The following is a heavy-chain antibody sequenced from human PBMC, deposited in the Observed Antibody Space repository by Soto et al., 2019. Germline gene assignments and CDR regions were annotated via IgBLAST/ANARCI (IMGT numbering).Heavy chain of an antibody. CDR3: ARQIFAADY. D-gene: IGHD3-9*01. CDR2: INPMFNST. CDR1: GGTFDHAA. Sequence: QVQLVQSGAEVKKPGSSVKVSCEAPGGTFDHAAITWVRQAPGQGLEWMGGINPMFNSTHYAQKFQGRVTITADEATSTAFMELRRLRSDDTAVYYCARQIFAADYWGQGTLLIVSS. V-gene: IGHV1-69*01. J-gene: IGHJ4*02.